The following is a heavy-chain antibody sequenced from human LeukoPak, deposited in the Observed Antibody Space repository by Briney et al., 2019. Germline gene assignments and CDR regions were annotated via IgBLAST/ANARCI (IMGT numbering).Heavy chain of an antibody. CDR2: ITSSNSYI. D-gene: IGHD3-10*01. Sequence: PGGSLRLSCAASGFTFSSYSMNWVRQAPGKGLEWVSSITSSNSYIWYADSVKGRFTISRDNAKNSLYLQMNSLRVEDTAIYYCTRDQNFYGSGRGFDPWGQGTLVTVSS. CDR1: GFTFSSYS. CDR3: TRDQNFYGSGRGFDP. J-gene: IGHJ5*02. V-gene: IGHV3-21*01.